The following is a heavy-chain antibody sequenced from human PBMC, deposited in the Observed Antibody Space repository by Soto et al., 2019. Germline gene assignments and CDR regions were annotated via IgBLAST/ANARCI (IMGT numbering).Heavy chain of an antibody. J-gene: IGHJ4*02. CDR3: ARDKITGLFDY. CDR2: IYFSEST. Sequence: SETLSLTCTVSGGSISSGGYYWSWIRQPPGKGLEWIGYIYFSESTSYNPSLKSRVTISVDTSKNQFSLKLTSVTAADTAVYYCARDKITGLFDYWGQGTLVTVSS. CDR1: GGSISSGGYY. V-gene: IGHV4-30-4*01. D-gene: IGHD2-8*02.